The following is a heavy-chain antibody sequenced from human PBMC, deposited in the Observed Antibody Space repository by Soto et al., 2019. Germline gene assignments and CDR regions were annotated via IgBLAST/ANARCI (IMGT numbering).Heavy chain of an antibody. J-gene: IGHJ4*02. CDR2: IYYSGST. D-gene: IGHD4-17*01. CDR1: GGSISSGGYY. Sequence: QVQLQESGPGLVKPSQTLSLTCTVSGGSISSGGYYWSWIRQHPGKGLEWIGYIYYSGSTYYNPSLKSRVTMSVDTAKNQFSLKLSSVTAADTAVYYCARSGDYGGNPDRYWGQGTLVTVSS. CDR3: ARSGDYGGNPDRY. V-gene: IGHV4-31*03.